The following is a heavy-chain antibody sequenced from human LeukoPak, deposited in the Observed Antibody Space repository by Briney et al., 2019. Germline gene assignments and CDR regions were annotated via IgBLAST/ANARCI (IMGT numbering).Heavy chain of an antibody. CDR2: IKSDGSEK. Sequence: GGSLRLSCAASGFIFSGHWMSWVRKAPGKGLEWVANIKSDGSEKYYVDSVKGQFTISRDNAKNSLYLQMNSLRPEDTAVYYCARISRYGLDYWGQGTLVTVSS. V-gene: IGHV3-7*04. J-gene: IGHJ4*02. CDR3: ARISRYGLDY. CDR1: GFIFSGHW. D-gene: IGHD3-16*01.